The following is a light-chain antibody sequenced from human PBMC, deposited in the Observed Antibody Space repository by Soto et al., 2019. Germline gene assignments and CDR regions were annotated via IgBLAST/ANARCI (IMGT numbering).Light chain of an antibody. CDR3: QAWDSSTVPSV. CDR2: RDH. J-gene: IGLJ1*01. CDR1: NLGEKY. V-gene: IGLV3-1*01. Sequence: SYELSQPPSVSVYPGQTASITCSGDNLGEKYVCWYQQKPGQSPALVIYRDHSRPSGIPDRFSGSNSGNTATLTISGTQAMDEADYFCQAWDSSTVPSVFGSGTKLTVL.